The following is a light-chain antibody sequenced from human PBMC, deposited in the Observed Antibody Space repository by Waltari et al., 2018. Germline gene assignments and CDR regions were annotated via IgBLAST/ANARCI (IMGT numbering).Light chain of an antibody. CDR2: WAS. Sequence: DIVMTQSPQSLTVSLGERATINCKSSQSVLYSSNNKNFLGWYQQKPGQPAKLLIYWASIRESGFPDRFNGSGSGTDFTRTSNSLQAEYVAIYYCQQYHSIPLTFGQGTRLEIK. CDR1: QSVLYSSNNKNF. CDR3: QQYHSIPLT. J-gene: IGKJ5*01. V-gene: IGKV4-1*01.